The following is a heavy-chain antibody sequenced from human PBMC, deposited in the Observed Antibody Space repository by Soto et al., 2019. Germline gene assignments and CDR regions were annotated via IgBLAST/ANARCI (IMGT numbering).Heavy chain of an antibody. V-gene: IGHV6-1*01. CDR1: GDSVSSNSAA. J-gene: IGHJ4*02. CDR2: TYYRSKWYN. CDR3: AREVEYSSSSGGWYFDY. Sequence: SQTLSLTCAISGDSVSSNSAAWNWIRQSPSRGLEWLGRTYYRSKWYNDYAVSVKSRITINPDTSKNQFSLQLNSVTPEDTAVYYCAREVEYSSSSGGWYFDYWGQGTLVTVSS. D-gene: IGHD6-6*01.